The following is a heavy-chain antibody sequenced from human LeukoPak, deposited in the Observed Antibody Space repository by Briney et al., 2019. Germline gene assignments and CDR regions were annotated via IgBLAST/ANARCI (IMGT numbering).Heavy chain of an antibody. CDR2: IYYSGST. J-gene: IGHJ4*02. Sequence: SETLSLTCTVSGGSISSYYWSWIRQPPGKGLEWIGYIYYSGSTNYNPSLKSRVTISVDTSKNQFSLKLSSVTAADTAVYYCARVHPTSGYDYRSIPYYFDYWGQGTLVAVSS. CDR3: ARVHPTSGYDYRSIPYYFDY. CDR1: GGSISSYY. D-gene: IGHD5-12*01. V-gene: IGHV4-59*01.